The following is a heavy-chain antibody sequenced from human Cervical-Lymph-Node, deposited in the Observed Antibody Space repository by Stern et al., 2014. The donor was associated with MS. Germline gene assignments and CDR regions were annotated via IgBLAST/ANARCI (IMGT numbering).Heavy chain of an antibody. CDR1: GYTFNNYA. D-gene: IGHD6-19*01. CDR2: ISTNTGDP. J-gene: IGHJ5*02. CDR3: ARPNDSSGLFDQ. Sequence: VQLVESGSELKKPGASVKVSCKASGYTFNNYAMNWVRQAPGQGLEWMGLISTNTGDPDYAQGFTGRFVFSMDTSVSTAYLQITSLKAEDTAVYYCARPNDSSGLFDQWGQGTLVTVSS. V-gene: IGHV7-4-1*02.